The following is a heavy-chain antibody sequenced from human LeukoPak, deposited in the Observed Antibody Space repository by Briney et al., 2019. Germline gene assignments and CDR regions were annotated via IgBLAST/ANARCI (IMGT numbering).Heavy chain of an antibody. J-gene: IGHJ4*02. CDR2: INHSGGT. Sequence: SETLSLTCAVQGVPISGFFWSWIRQPPGKGLEWLAEINHSGGTNYNPSLKSRATISVDTSENQFSLRVTSVTAADTAVYYCARIRCGHTDDRCYNYWGQGTLVTVSS. V-gene: IGHV4-34*01. D-gene: IGHD2-8*01. CDR3: ARIRCGHTDDRCYNY. CDR1: GVPISGFF.